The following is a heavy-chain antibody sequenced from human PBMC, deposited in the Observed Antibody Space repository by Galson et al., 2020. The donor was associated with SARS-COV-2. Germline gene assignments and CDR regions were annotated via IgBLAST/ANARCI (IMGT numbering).Heavy chain of an antibody. J-gene: IGHJ4*02. D-gene: IGHD6-6*01. V-gene: IGHV4-30-4*01. CDR3: ARGLNPLGR. CDR1: NGSISSGDYY. CDR2: IHSSGNT. Sequence: SETLSLTCTVSNGSISSGDYYWSWIRQSPGKGLEWIGYIHSSGNTYYKPTLNSRVTISGDTSKNQLFLRLRSVTAADTAIYYCARGLNPLGRWDQGILVTVSS.